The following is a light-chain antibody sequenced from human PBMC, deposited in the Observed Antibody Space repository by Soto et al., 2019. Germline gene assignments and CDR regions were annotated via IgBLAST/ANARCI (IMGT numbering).Light chain of an antibody. V-gene: IGKV3-20*01. CDR3: HQYGSTPFT. CDR1: QSVSTNY. CDR2: GAS. J-gene: IGKJ3*01. Sequence: EIVLTQSPGTLSLSPGDRATLSCRASQSVSTNYLAWYQQSLGQAPRLLIYGASSRATCIPDRFSGNGSGTDFTLTISRLEPEDFAVYYCHQYGSTPFTFGPGTKVDIK.